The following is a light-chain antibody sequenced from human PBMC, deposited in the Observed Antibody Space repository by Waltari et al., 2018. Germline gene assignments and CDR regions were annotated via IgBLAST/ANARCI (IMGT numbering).Light chain of an antibody. J-gene: IGLJ2*01. V-gene: IGLV2-14*01. Sequence: QSALTQPASVSASPGQSITISCTGTSSDVGGYNYVSWYQQHPGKAPKLLIYDVSKWPSGVSNRFSGSKSGNTASLTISGLQPEDEAAYYCSSYATNRLVFGGGTKLTVL. CDR1: SSDVGGYNY. CDR3: SSYATNRLV. CDR2: DVS.